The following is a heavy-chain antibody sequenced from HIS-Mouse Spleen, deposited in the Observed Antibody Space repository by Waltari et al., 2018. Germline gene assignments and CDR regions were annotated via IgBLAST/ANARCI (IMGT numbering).Heavy chain of an antibody. J-gene: IGHJ4*02. CDR1: GFTFSSYG. CDR3: AKDKHHAFDY. Sequence: QVQLVESGGGVVQPGRSLRLSCAASGFTFSSYGMHWVRQAPGKGVEWVGVISYDGRNKYYADSVKGRFTISRDNSKNTLYLQMNSLRAEDTAVYYCAKDKHHAFDYWGQGTLVTVSS. CDR2: ISYDGRNK. V-gene: IGHV3-30*18.